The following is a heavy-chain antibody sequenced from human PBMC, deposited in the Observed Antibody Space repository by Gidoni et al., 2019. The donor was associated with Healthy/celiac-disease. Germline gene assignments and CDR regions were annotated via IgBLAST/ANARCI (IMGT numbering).Heavy chain of an antibody. V-gene: IGHV1-69*04. CDR3: ALEYSRVGY. J-gene: IGHJ4*02. Sequence: QVQLVPSGAEVKQPASSVKFSCKASGGTFSSYAISWVRQAPGQGLEWRGRIIPIRGIANDAQKFQGRVTITADKSTSTAYMELSSLRSEDTAVYYCALEYSRVGYWGQGTLVTVSS. D-gene: IGHD6-6*01. CDR2: IIPIRGIA. CDR1: GGTFSSYA.